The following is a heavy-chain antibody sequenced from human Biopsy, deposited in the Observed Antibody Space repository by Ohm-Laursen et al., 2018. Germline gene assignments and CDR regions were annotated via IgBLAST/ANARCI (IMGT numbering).Heavy chain of an antibody. CDR2: ISGGGTI. D-gene: IGHD3-10*01. Sequence: GSLRLSCAASGFSFSDYHMRWIRQAPGRGLEWVSYISGGGTIYYGDSMKGRVTISRDNAKNSLYLQMHSLRAEDTAVYYCTRAEAGSGSLLYFDYWGQGTLVTVSS. CDR3: TRAEAGSGSLLYFDY. CDR1: GFSFSDYH. J-gene: IGHJ4*02. V-gene: IGHV3-11*04.